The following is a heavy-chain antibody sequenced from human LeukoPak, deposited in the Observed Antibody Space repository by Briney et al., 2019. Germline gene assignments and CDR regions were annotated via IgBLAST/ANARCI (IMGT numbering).Heavy chain of an antibody. CDR2: IYSGGST. Sequence: GGSLRLSCAASGFTVSSNYMSWVRQAPGKGLEWVSVIYSGGSTYYADSVKGRFTISRDNSKNTLYLQMNSLRAEDTAVYYCARGLASYSSGKLLAYWGQGTLVTVSS. V-gene: IGHV3-53*01. J-gene: IGHJ4*02. CDR3: ARGLASYSSGKLLAY. CDR1: GFTVSSNY. D-gene: IGHD3-22*01.